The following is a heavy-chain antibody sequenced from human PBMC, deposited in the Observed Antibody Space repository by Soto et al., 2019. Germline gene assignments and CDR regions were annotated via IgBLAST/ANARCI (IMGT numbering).Heavy chain of an antibody. CDR2: INPYNGNT. D-gene: IGHD2-21*02. CDR1: GYAFASYF. V-gene: IGHV1-18*01. J-gene: IGHJ5*02. Sequence: ASVKVSCKASGYAFASYFINWVRQAPGQGLEWMGWINPYNGNTNYAQKLQGRVTMATDTSTSTAYMDLRSLRSDDTAVYYCARGAPVVVTAIVWFDPWGQGTLVTVSS. CDR3: ARGAPVVVTAIVWFDP.